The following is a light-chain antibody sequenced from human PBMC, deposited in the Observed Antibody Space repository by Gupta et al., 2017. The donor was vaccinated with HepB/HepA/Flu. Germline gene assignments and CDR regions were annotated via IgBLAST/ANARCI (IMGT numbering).Light chain of an antibody. CDR3: QSYDSSLSGPV. V-gene: IGLV1-40*01. J-gene: IGLJ3*02. CDR2: GNS. CDR1: SSNIGAGYD. Sequence: QSVLTQPPSVSGAPGQRVTLSCTGSSSNIGAGYDVHWYQQLPGTAPKLLIYGNSHRPSGVSDRFSGSKSGTSASLVITGLQAEDEAHYYCQSYDSSLSGPVFGGGTKLTVL.